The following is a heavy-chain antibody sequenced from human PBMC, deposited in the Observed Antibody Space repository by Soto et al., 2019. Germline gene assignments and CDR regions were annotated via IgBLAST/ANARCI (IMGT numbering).Heavy chain of an antibody. CDR1: GFTFDDYA. V-gene: IGHV3-9*01. Sequence: GGSLRLSCAASGFTFDDYAMHWVRQAPGKGLEWVSGISWNSGSIGYADSVKGRFTISRDSAKNSLYLQMNSLRAEDTALYYCAKTPGYYDSSDYWGQGILVTVSS. CDR2: ISWNSGSI. J-gene: IGHJ4*02. D-gene: IGHD3-22*01. CDR3: AKTPGYYDSSDY.